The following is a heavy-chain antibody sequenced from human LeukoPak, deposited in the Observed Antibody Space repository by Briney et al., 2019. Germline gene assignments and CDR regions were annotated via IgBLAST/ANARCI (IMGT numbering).Heavy chain of an antibody. D-gene: IGHD3-16*01. CDR3: AKAAGPPGDDY. V-gene: IGHV3-23*01. Sequence: GGSLRLSCAASGFTVSSNYMSWVRQAPGKGLEWVSAISGSGGSTYYADSVKGRFTISRDNSKNTLYLQMNSLRAEDTAVYYCAKAAGPPGDDYCGQGTLVTVSS. CDR2: ISGSGGST. J-gene: IGHJ4*02. CDR1: GFTVSSNY.